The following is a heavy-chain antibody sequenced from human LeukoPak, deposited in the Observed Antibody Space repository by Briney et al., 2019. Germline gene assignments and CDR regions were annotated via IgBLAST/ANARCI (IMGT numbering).Heavy chain of an antibody. D-gene: IGHD1-1*01. J-gene: IGHJ4*02. CDR2: ISMNVQTA. CDR1: GFTFTSHV. CDR3: VREGLERRTNLDY. Sequence: AGGSLRLSCSASGFTFTSHVMHWVRQAPGKGLQYVSGISMNVQTAYYAGSVKGRFTISRDSSKNTVYLQMNSLTAEDTAVYYCVREGLERRTNLDYWGQGTLVSVSS. V-gene: IGHV3-64D*06.